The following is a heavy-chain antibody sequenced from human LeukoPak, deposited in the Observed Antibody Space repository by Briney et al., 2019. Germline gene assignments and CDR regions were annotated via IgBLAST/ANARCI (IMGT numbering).Heavy chain of an antibody. J-gene: IGHJ4*02. CDR3: ARHIPVTGMRGFDH. CDR2: IHHGGST. Sequence: SGTLSLTCAVSGGSITISYWWSWVRQPPGKGLEWIGEIHHGGSTNYEPSLKSRVTMSVDKSKNQFSLRLTSVTAADTAVYYCARHIPVTGMRGFDHWGQGALVTVSS. V-gene: IGHV4-4*02. CDR1: GGSITISYW. D-gene: IGHD6-19*01.